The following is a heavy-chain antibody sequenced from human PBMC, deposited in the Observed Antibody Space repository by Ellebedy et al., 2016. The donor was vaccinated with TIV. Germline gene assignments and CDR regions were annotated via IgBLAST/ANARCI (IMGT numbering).Heavy chain of an antibody. V-gene: IGHV3-23*01. CDR3: ATDAWGRFDY. J-gene: IGHJ4*02. D-gene: IGHD3-16*01. CDR2: ITPTGDRI. Sequence: PGGSLRLSCAASGFTFRTHALSRVSQAPGKGLEWVSVITPTGDRIYYTDSVKGRFAISRDNSKSTLYLDVNSLRAEDTAVYYCATDAWGRFDYWGQGTLVTVSS. CDR1: GFTFRTHA.